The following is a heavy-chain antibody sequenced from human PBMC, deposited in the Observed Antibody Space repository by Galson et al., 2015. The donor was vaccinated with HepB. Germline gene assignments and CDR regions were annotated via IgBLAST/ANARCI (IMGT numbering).Heavy chain of an antibody. J-gene: IGHJ4*02. D-gene: IGHD3-10*01. CDR2: IAPSDSYT. Sequence: QSGAEVKKPGESLKISCKASGYTFTAFWITWVRQIPGKGLAWMGRIAPSDSYTHYRPSFRSHVTFSADKSITTAYLQWSSLKASDTAMYYCASRHSYFRSGTWYNVSDYWGQGTLVTVSS. CDR3: ASRHSYFRSGTWYNVSDY. V-gene: IGHV5-10-1*01. CDR1: GYTFTAFW.